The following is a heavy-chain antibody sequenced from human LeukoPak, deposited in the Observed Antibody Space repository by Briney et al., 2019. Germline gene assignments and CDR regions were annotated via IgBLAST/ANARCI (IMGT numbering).Heavy chain of an antibody. V-gene: IGHV4-34*01. J-gene: IGHJ6*03. CDR2: INHSGST. CDR1: GGSFSGYY. D-gene: IGHD3-3*01. CDR3: ARNFWSGYSYYYYYYMDV. Sequence: PSETLSLTCAVYGGSFSGYYWSWIRQPPGKGLEWIGEINHSGSTNYNPSLKSRVTISVDTSKNQFSLKLSSVTAADTAVYYCARNFWSGYSYYYYYYMDVWGKGTTVTVSS.